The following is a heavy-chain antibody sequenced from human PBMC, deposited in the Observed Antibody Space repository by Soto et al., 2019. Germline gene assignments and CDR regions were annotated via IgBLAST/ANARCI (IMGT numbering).Heavy chain of an antibody. Sequence: PGGSLRLSCAGPGFTFSNHWMNWVRQAPGKGLEWVANIKADGSEKYYVDSVKGRFTISRDNAKNSLYLQMNSLTPEDTAVYYCARSIAARGDFDYWGQGTLVTVSS. CDR1: GFTFSNHW. CDR2: IKADGSEK. J-gene: IGHJ4*02. CDR3: ARSIAARGDFDY. V-gene: IGHV3-7*01. D-gene: IGHD6-6*01.